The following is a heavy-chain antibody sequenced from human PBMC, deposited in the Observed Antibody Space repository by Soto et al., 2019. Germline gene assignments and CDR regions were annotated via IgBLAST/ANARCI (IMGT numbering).Heavy chain of an antibody. CDR1: GGSISSYY. D-gene: IGHD2-2*01. CDR2: IYYSGST. Sequence: SETLSLTCTVSGGSISSYYWSWIRQPPGKGLEWIGYIYYSGSTNYNPSLKSRVTISVDTSKNQFSLKLSSVTAADTAVYYCARELLYCSSTSCYGFDIWGQGTMVTVSS. CDR3: ARELLYCSSTSCYGFDI. J-gene: IGHJ3*02. V-gene: IGHV4-59*01.